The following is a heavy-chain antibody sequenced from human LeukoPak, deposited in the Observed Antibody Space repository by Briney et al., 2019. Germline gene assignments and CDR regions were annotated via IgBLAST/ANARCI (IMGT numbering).Heavy chain of an antibody. CDR3: ARDGGDIVVVPAAVTYYYYGMDV. Sequence: GGSLRLSCAASGFTFSSYAMSWVRQAPGKGLEWVSAISGSGGSTYYADSVKGRFTISRDNSKNTLYLQMNSLRAEDTAVYYCARDGGDIVVVPAAVTYYYYGMDVWGQGTTVTVSS. D-gene: IGHD2-2*01. J-gene: IGHJ6*02. CDR1: GFTFSSYA. V-gene: IGHV3-23*01. CDR2: ISGSGGST.